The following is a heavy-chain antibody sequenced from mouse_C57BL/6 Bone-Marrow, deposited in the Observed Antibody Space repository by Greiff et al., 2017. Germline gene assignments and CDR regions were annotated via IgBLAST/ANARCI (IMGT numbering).Heavy chain of an antibody. D-gene: IGHD1-1*01. CDR3: ARLRDYFDY. CDR1: GFTFSSYG. V-gene: IGHV5-6*01. J-gene: IGHJ2*01. CDR2: ISSGGSYT. Sequence: EVKLMESGGDLVKPGGSLKLSCAASGFTFSSYGMSWVRQTPDKRLEWVATISSGGSYTYYPDSVKGRFTISRDNAKNTLYLQMSSLKSEDTAMYYCARLRDYFDYWGQGTTLTVSS.